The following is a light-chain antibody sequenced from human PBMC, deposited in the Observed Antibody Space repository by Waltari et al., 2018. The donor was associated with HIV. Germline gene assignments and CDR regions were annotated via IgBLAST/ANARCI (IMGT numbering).Light chain of an antibody. J-gene: IGKJ4*01. CDR3: QQYFLTPFT. V-gene: IGKV4-1*01. Sequence: DIVMTQSPDSLAVSLGERATINCTSSQSVLASSANQHYLAWYQQRPGQPPTLHIYLASSRDSGGPDRFSGSGSGTDFALTISSLQAEDVAVYYCQQYFLTPFTFGGVTKVEIK. CDR2: LAS. CDR1: QSVLASSANQHY.